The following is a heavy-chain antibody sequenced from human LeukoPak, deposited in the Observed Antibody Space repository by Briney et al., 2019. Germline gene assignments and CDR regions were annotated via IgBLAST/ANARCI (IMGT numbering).Heavy chain of an antibody. CDR2: IYYSGST. Sequence: MPSETLSLTCTVSGGSISSSSYYWGWIRQPPGKGLEWIGYIYYSGSTNYNPSLRSRVTMSVDTSKNQFSLKLSSVTAANTAVYYCAREGQSFDPWGQGTLVTVSS. CDR1: GGSISSSSYY. J-gene: IGHJ5*02. CDR3: AREGQSFDP. V-gene: IGHV4-61*05. D-gene: IGHD6-19*01.